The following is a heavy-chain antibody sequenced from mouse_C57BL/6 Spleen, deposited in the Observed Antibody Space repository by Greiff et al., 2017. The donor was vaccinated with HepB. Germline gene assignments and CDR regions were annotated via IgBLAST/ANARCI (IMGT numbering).Heavy chain of an antibody. J-gene: IGHJ4*01. D-gene: IGHD2-4*01. CDR2: IDPSDSYT. CDR1: GYTFTSYW. V-gene: IGHV1-69*01. Sequence: VQLQQPGAELVMPGASVKLSCKASGYTFTSYWMHWVKQRPGQGLEWIGEIDPSDSYTNYNQKFKGKSTLTVDKSSSTAYMQRSSLTSEDSAVYYCALYYDYDGSAMDYWGQGTSVTVSS. CDR3: ALYYDYDGSAMDY.